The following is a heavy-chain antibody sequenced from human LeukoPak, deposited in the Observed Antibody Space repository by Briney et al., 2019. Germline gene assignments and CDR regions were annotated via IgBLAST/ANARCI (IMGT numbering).Heavy chain of an antibody. D-gene: IGHD1-26*01. V-gene: IGHV3-21*01. CDR2: ITISGTYI. CDR1: GFILSDYN. CDR3: TRDLSATARAYDY. Sequence: GGSLRLSCAASGFILSDYNMNWVRHAPGKGLEWVSFITISGTYITYADSVKGRFTISRDNAKNSLYLQMNSLRAEDTAVYYCTRDLSATARAYDYWGQRTLVTVSS. J-gene: IGHJ4*02.